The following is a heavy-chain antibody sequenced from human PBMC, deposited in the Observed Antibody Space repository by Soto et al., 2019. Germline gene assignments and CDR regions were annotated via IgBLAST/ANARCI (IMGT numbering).Heavy chain of an antibody. Sequence: GGSLRLSCAASGFIFSNYAMNWVRQAPGKGLEWVSAIGTAGDTYYPGSVKGRFTISRENAKNSLYLQMNSLRAEDTAVYYCARPYYYGSGSYFFYYFDYWGQGTLVTVSS. CDR1: GFIFSNYA. D-gene: IGHD3-10*01. CDR3: ARPYYYGSGSYFFYYFDY. J-gene: IGHJ4*02. CDR2: IGTAGDT. V-gene: IGHV3-13*01.